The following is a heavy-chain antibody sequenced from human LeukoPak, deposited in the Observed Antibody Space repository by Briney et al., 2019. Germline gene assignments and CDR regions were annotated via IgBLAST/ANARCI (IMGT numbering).Heavy chain of an antibody. CDR3: TTYLRAADFDY. V-gene: IGHV3-15*01. J-gene: IGHJ4*02. D-gene: IGHD2-15*01. CDR1: GFTFSNAW. CDR2: IKSKTDDGTI. Sequence: GGSLRLSCAASGFTFSNAWMSWVRQAPGKGLEWVGHIKSKTDDGTIDYAAPVKGRFTISRDDSKNTLYLQMNSLKTEDTAVYYCTTYLRAADFDYWGQGTLVTVSS.